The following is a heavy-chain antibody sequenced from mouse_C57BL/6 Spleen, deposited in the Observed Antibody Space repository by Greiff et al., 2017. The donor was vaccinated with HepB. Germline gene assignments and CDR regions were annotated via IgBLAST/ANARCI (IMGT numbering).Heavy chain of an antibody. CDR3: ARSFTTVVLDY. J-gene: IGHJ2*01. D-gene: IGHD1-1*01. Sequence: VQLQQSGPELVKPGASVKISCKASGYAFSSSWMNWVKQRPGKGLEWIGRIYPGDGDTNYNGKFKGKATLTADKSSSTAYMQLSSLTSEDSAVCFCARSFTTVVLDYWGQGTTLTVSS. CDR2: IYPGDGDT. V-gene: IGHV1-82*01. CDR1: GYAFSSSW.